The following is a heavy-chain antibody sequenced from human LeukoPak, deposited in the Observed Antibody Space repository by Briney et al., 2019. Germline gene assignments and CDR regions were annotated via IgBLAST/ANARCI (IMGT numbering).Heavy chain of an antibody. CDR1: GFTFSSYS. CDR2: ISSSSSYI. V-gene: IGHV3-21*01. D-gene: IGHD2-21*02. CDR3: ARQDGSQPLLFSSPTDAFDI. J-gene: IGHJ3*02. Sequence: NTGGSLRLSCAASGFTFSSYSMNWVRQAPGKGLEWVSSISSSSSYIYYADSVKGRFTISRDNAKNSLYLQMNSLRAEDTAVYYCARQDGSQPLLFSSPTDAFDIWGQGTMVTVSS.